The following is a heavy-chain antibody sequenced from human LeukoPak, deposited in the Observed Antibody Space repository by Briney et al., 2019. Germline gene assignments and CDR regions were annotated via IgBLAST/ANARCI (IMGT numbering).Heavy chain of an antibody. CDR1: GYGFTVYY. V-gene: IGHV1-2*02. CDR2: INPNSGDT. D-gene: IGHD1-7*01. J-gene: IGHJ4*02. Sequence: ASVKVSCKASGYGFTVYYMHWVRQAPGQGLEWMGWINPNSGDTNYAQKFQGRVTMTRDTSITTAYLELSSLRSDDTAVYYCAREAGTTAWGDYWGQGILVTVSS. CDR3: AREAGTTAWGDY.